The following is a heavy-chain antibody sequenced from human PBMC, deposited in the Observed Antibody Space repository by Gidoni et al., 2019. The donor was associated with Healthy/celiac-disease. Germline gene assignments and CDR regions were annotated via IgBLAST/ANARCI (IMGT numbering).Heavy chain of an antibody. CDR3: ARGQELWFGEYA. CDR1: GGSFSGYY. D-gene: IGHD3-10*01. CDR2: INHSGST. J-gene: IGHJ5*02. Sequence: VQLQQWGAGLLKPSATLSLTCAVYGGSFSGYYWSWIRQPPGKGLEWIGEINHSGSTNYNPALKSRVTISVDTSKNQFSLKLSSVTAADTAVYYCARGQELWFGEYAWGQGTLVTVSS. V-gene: IGHV4-34*01.